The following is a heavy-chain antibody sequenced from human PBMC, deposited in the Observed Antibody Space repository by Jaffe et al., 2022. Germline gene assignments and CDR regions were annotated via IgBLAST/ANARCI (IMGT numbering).Heavy chain of an antibody. CDR3: AKGYSYGLKDYYYMDV. CDR1: GFTFSSYA. D-gene: IGHD5-18*01. V-gene: IGHV3-23*01. CDR2: ISGSGGST. Sequence: EVQLLESGGGLVQPGGSLRLSCAASGFTFSSYAMSWVRQAPGKGLEWVSAISGSGGSTYYADSVKGRFTISRDNSKNTLYLQMNSLRAEDTAVYYCAKGYSYGLKDYYYMDVWGKGTTVTVSS. J-gene: IGHJ6*03.